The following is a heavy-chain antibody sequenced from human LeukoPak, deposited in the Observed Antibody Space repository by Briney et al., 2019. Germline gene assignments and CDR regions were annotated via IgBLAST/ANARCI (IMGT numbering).Heavy chain of an antibody. J-gene: IGHJ4*02. CDR1: GFTFSSYG. Sequence: GGSLRLSCAASGFTFSSYGMHWVRQAPGKGLEWVAFIRYDGSNKYYADSVKGRFTISRDNSKNTLYLQMNSLRAEDTAVYYCASTTVTTNPADYWGQGTLVTVSS. CDR3: ASTTVTTNPADY. CDR2: IRYDGSNK. D-gene: IGHD4-17*01. V-gene: IGHV3-30*02.